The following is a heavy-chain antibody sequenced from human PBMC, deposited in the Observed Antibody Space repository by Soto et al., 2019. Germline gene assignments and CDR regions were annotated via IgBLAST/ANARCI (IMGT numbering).Heavy chain of an antibody. V-gene: IGHV5-10-1*01. J-gene: IGHJ4*02. D-gene: IGHD6-13*01. CDR1: GYSFTSYW. Sequence: HGESLKISCKGSGYSFTSYWISWVRQMPGKGLEWMGRIHPSDSYTNYSPSFQGYVTISADKSISTAYLQWSSLKASDTAMYYCARHVVPAAGTAPHFDYWGQGTLVTVSS. CDR3: ARHVVPAAGTAPHFDY. CDR2: IHPSDSYT.